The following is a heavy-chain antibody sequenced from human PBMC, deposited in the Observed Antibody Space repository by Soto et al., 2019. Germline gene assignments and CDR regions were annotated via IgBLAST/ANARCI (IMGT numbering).Heavy chain of an antibody. V-gene: IGHV1-69*04. CDR1: GYTFTSYG. Sequence: SVKVSCKASGYTFTSYGISWVRQAPGQGLEWMGRIIPIHGIANYAQKFQGRVTITADKSTSTAYMELSSLRSDFTAVYDCDRDLLSFPTQRSSDL. CDR3: DRDLLSFPTQRSSDL. CDR2: IIPIHGIA. J-gene: IGHJ2*01. D-gene: IGHD2-15*01.